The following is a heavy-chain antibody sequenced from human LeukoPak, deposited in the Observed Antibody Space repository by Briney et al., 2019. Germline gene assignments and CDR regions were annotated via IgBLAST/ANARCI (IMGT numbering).Heavy chain of an antibody. Sequence: PSETLSLTCTVSGRSISSSSYYWGWIRQPPGKGLEWIGSIYYSGSTYYNPSLKSRVTISVDTSKNQFSLELSSVTAADTAVYYCARYDSSGYYLGKVDYWGQGTLVTV. J-gene: IGHJ4*02. CDR2: IYYSGST. CDR1: GRSISSSSYY. D-gene: IGHD3-22*01. CDR3: ARYDSSGYYLGKVDY. V-gene: IGHV4-39*01.